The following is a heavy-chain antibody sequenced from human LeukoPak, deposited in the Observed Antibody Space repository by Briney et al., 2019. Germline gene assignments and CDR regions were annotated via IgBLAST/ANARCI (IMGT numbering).Heavy chain of an antibody. CDR3: ARVSDSSGYSDHNFDY. V-gene: IGHV3-21*01. J-gene: IGHJ4*02. Sequence: PGGSLRLSCAASGFTFSSYNMNWVRQAPGKGLEWVSSISSSSSYIYYADSVKGRFTISRDNAKNSLYLQMNSLRAEDTAVYYCARVSDSSGYSDHNFDYWGQGTLVTVSS. CDR2: ISSSSSYI. CDR1: GFTFSSYN. D-gene: IGHD3-22*01.